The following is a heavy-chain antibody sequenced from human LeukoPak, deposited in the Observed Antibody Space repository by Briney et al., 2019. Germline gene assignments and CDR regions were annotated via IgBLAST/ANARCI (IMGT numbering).Heavy chain of an antibody. CDR3: ARGISYYDSSGIDY. J-gene: IGHJ4*02. Sequence: PSETLSLTCTVSGGSISSYYWSWIRQPPGKGLEWIGYTHYSGTNYNPSLESRVTISADTSKNQFSLKLSSVTAADTAVYYCARGISYYDSSGIDYWGQGTLVTVSS. CDR1: GGSISSYY. CDR2: THYSGT. V-gene: IGHV4-59*01. D-gene: IGHD3-22*01.